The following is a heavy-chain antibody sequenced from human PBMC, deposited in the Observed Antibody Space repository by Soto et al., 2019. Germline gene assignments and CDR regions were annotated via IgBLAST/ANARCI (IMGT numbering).Heavy chain of an antibody. D-gene: IGHD4-17*01. CDR2: IFYSGST. CDR3: ARRYGASFDY. J-gene: IGHJ4*02. V-gene: IGHV4-39*07. Sequence: WIRQPPGKGLEWIGSIFYSGSTYYNPSLKSRVTISVDTSKNQFSLKLTSVTAADTAVYYCARRYGASFDYWGQVSLVTVSS.